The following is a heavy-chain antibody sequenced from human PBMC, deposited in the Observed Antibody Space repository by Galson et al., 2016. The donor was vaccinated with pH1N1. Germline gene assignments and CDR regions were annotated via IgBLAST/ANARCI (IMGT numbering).Heavy chain of an antibody. J-gene: IGHJ4*02. V-gene: IGHV3-64*02. CDR2: IGSNERTT. CDR3: TRDAGGYSDFDY. CDR1: GFTFSAYA. Sequence: SLRLSCAASGFTFSAYAMHWVRQAPGKGLEYVSVIGSNERTTYYVDSVNGRFTISSDNSKNTVYLQMGSLRAEDMAVYYCTRDAGGYSDFDYWGQGTLVTVSS. D-gene: IGHD1-26*01.